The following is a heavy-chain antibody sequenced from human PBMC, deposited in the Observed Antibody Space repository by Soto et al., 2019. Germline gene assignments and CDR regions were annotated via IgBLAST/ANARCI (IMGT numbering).Heavy chain of an antibody. CDR1: GSTLNTFINYG. D-gene: IGHD6-6*01. Sequence: SVKVSCKASGSTLNTFINYGITWVRQAPGQGLEWMGGIIPVFGTANYAQKFQGRVTITADESTSTAYMELSSLRSEDTAVYYCAREFDSSSVNWFDPWGQGTLVTVSS. V-gene: IGHV1-69*13. J-gene: IGHJ5*02. CDR3: AREFDSSSVNWFDP. CDR2: IIPVFGTA.